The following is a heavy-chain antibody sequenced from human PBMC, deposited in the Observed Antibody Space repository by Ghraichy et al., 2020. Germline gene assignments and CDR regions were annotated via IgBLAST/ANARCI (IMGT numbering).Heavy chain of an antibody. CDR3: SVWFGDQGGN. CDR1: GFSFSDHF. V-gene: IGHV3-72*01. CDR2: SKNKVHSYTT. J-gene: IGHJ4*02. D-gene: IGHD3-10*01. Sequence: GGSLRLSCAASGFSFSDHFMDWVRQAPGKGLEWVGRSKNKVHSYTTEYAASVRGRFTISRHDSANILYLQMNNLRPEDTAVYYCSVWFGDQGGNWGQGTLVTVSS.